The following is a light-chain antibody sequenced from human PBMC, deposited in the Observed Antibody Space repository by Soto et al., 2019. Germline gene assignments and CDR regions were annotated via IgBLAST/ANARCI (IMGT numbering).Light chain of an antibody. CDR2: DAS. CDR3: QQALSFWT. J-gene: IGKJ1*01. V-gene: IGKV1-5*01. CDR1: QTISRW. Sequence: TGSRRIMTTTVVDRVTITCRASQTISRWLAWYQQKPGKATKLLIYDASSLESGVPSRFSGSGSETEFTLTISSLQLDEFAPYYCQQALSFWTFGHRTKVDIK.